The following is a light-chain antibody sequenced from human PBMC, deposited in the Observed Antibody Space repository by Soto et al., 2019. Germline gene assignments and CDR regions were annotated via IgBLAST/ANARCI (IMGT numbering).Light chain of an antibody. V-gene: IGLV2-14*01. CDR1: SRDVGGYHY. Sequence: QSVLTQPASVSGSPGQSITISCTGTSRDVGGYHYVSWYQQHPGKAPKLMIYNVSNRPSGVSNRFSGSKSGNTASLTISGLQAEDEADYYCSSYTTSSPYVFGTGTKLTVL. CDR2: NVS. J-gene: IGLJ1*01. CDR3: SSYTTSSPYV.